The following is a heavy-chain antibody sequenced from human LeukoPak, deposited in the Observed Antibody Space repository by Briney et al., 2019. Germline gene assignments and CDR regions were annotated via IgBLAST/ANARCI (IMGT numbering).Heavy chain of an antibody. CDR1: GGPISSSSYY. J-gene: IGHJ4*02. CDR3: ARRVIVPSGYFFDY. D-gene: IGHD3-22*01. CDR2: IYYSGST. Sequence: PSETLSLTCTVSGGPISSSSYYWGWIRQPPGKGLEWIGSIYYSGSTYYNPSLKSRVTISVDTSKNQFSLKLSSVTAADTAVYYCARRVIVPSGYFFDYWGQGTLVTVSS. V-gene: IGHV4-39*01.